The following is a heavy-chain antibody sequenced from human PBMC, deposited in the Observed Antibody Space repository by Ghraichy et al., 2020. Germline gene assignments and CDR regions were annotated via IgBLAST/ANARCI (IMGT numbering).Heavy chain of an antibody. Sequence: ASVKVSCKASGYTFTSYGISWVRQAPGQGLEWMGWISAYNGNTNYAQKLQGRVTMTTDTSTSTAYMELRSLRSDDTAVYYCAREGLLYYDFWSGRMGWFDPWGQGTLVTVSS. J-gene: IGHJ5*02. D-gene: IGHD3-3*01. V-gene: IGHV1-18*01. CDR3: AREGLLYYDFWSGRMGWFDP. CDR1: GYTFTSYG. CDR2: ISAYNGNT.